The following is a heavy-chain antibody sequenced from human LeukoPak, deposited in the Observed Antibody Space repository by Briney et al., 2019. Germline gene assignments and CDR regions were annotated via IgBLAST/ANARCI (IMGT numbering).Heavy chain of an antibody. CDR1: GFTFSSYA. V-gene: IGHV3-48*03. D-gene: IGHD2-15*01. Sequence: PGGSLRLSCAASGFTFSSYAMSWVRQAPGKGLEWVSYISSSGSTIYYADSVKGRFTISRDNAKNSLYLQMNSLRAEDTAVYYCGVAATINWFDPWGQGTLVTVSS. CDR3: GVAATINWFDP. CDR2: ISSSGSTI. J-gene: IGHJ5*02.